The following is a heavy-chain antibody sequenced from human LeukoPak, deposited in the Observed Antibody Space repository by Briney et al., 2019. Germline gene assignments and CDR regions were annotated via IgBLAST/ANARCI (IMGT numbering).Heavy chain of an antibody. V-gene: IGHV1-8*01. D-gene: IGHD2-2*02. J-gene: IGHJ6*03. CDR2: MNPNGGNT. CDR3: ARRVGYCSSTSCYTYYYYMDV. CDR1: GYTFTSYD. Sequence: GASVKVSCKASGYTFTSYDINWVRQATGQGLEWMGWMNPNGGNTGYAQKFQGRVTMTRNTSISTAYMELSSLRSGDTAVYYCARRVGYCSSTSCYTYYYYMDVWGKGTTVTVSS.